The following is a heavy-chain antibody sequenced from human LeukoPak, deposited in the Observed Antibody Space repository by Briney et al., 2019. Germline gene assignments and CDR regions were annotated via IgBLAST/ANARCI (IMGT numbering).Heavy chain of an antibody. CDR3: ARVRSGYYTDY. CDR1: GSTFSDYS. D-gene: IGHD3-3*01. CDR2: ISRSSSTI. V-gene: IGHV3-48*01. Sequence: GGSLRLSCAASGSTFSDYSMNWVRQAPGKGLEWVSYISRSSSTIYYADSVKGRFTISRDNAKNSLYLQMNSLRAEDTAVYYCARVRSGYYTDYWGQGTLVTVSS. J-gene: IGHJ4*02.